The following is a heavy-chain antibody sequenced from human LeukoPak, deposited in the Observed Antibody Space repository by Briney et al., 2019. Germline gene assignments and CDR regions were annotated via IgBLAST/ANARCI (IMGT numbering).Heavy chain of an antibody. D-gene: IGHD6-13*01. J-gene: IGHJ4*02. CDR2: INWDGEST. CDR3: ARDLSASWYSLAY. Sequence: PGGSLRLSCAVSGLTFDDYGMSWVRQARGKGLEWVSGINWDGESTGYGDSVQGRFIISRDNAENALYMQMNGLRAEDTAVYYCARDLSASWYSLAYWGRGTPVTVSS. V-gene: IGHV3-20*04. CDR1: GLTFDDYG.